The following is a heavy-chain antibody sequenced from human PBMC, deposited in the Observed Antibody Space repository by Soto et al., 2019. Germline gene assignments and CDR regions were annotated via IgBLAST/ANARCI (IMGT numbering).Heavy chain of an antibody. CDR3: ARXFPYYYGSGSYYIWFDP. V-gene: IGHV1-3*01. CDR1: GYTFTSYA. J-gene: IGHJ5*02. D-gene: IGHD3-10*01. Sequence: ASVEVSCKASGYTFTSYAMHWVRQAPGQRLEWMGWINAGNGNTKYSQKSQGRVTITRDTSASTAYMELSSLRSEDTAVYYCARXFPYYYGSGSYYIWFDPWGQGISVTVSS. CDR2: INAGNGNT.